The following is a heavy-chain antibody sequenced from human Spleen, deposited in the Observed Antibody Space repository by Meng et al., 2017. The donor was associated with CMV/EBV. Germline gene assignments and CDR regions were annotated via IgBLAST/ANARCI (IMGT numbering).Heavy chain of an antibody. CDR3: ARGTQWLASY. D-gene: IGHD6-19*01. CDR1: RLHLVSYA. Sequence: QLQRLESGVGVVHPVRSLRLSCAASRLHLVSYAMHWVRQAPGKGLEWVAVISYDGSNKYYADSVKGRFTISRDNSKNTLYLQMNSLRAEDTAVDYCARGTQWLASYWGQGTLVTVSS. CDR2: ISYDGSNK. J-gene: IGHJ4*02. V-gene: IGHV3-30-3*01.